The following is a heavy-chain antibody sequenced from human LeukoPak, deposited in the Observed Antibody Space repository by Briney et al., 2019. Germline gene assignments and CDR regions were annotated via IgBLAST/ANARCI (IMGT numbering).Heavy chain of an antibody. V-gene: IGHV4-61*02. Sequence: SETLSLTCTVSGGSISSGSYYWSWIRQPAGKGLEWIGRIYTSGSTNYNPSLKSRVTISVDTSKNQFSLKLSSVTAADTAVYYCARVSASSYGMDVWGQGTTVTVSS. CDR2: IYTSGST. D-gene: IGHD1-26*01. J-gene: IGHJ6*02. CDR3: ARVSASSYGMDV. CDR1: GGSISSGSYY.